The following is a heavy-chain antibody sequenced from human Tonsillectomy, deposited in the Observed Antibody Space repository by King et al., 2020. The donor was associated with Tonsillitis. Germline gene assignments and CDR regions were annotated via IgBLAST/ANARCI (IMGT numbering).Heavy chain of an antibody. CDR3: ACSMFSFGGRHGVGDY. CDR1: GFTFSSYA. V-gene: IGHV3-30-3*01. CDR2: ISYDGINK. D-gene: IGHD3-16*01. Sequence: VQLVESGGGVVQPGRSLRLSCAASGFTFSSYAMLWVRQAPGKGLEWVAVISYDGINKYYADSVKGRFTISRDNSKNTLYLQMNSLRAEDTAVYYCACSMFSFGGRHGVGDYWGQGTLVTVSS. J-gene: IGHJ4*02.